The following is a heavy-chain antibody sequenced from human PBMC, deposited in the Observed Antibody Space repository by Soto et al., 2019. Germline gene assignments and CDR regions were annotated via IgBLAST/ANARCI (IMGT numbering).Heavy chain of an antibody. CDR2: MNPNSGNT. CDR1: GYTFTSYD. D-gene: IGHD4-17*01. CDR3: ARGRYGDYYYYGMDV. V-gene: IGHV1-8*01. Sequence: ASVKVSCKASGYTFTSYDINWVRQATGQGLEWMGWMNPNSGNTGYAQKFQGRVTMTRNTSISTAYMELSSLRSEDTAVYYCARGRYGDYYYYGMDVWGQGTTVTVSS. J-gene: IGHJ6*02.